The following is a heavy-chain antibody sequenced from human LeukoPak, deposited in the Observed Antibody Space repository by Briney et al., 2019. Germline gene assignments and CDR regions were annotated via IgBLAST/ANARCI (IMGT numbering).Heavy chain of an antibody. CDR2: IKADGSGT. J-gene: IGHJ6*02. Sequence: GGALRLSCAASGFTIGPYAMYWVRQGPGRGLEWVSVIKADGSGTFYADSMRGRFTTSRDNSKNSLYLQMNSLTSEDTALYYCATWAFYHNLDVWGQGTTVIVSS. D-gene: IGHD2/OR15-2a*01. V-gene: IGHV3-43*02. CDR1: GFTIGPYA. CDR3: ATWAFYHNLDV.